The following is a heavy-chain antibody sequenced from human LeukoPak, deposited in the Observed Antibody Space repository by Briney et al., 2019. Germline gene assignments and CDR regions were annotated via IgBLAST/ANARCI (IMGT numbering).Heavy chain of an antibody. CDR3: AKDEVWYCSSTSCSSPGN. Sequence: GGSLRLSCAASGFTFSSYGMHWVRQAPGKGLECVAFIRYDENNKYYAGSVKGRFTISRDNSKNTLYLHMNSLRAEDTAVYYCAKDEVWYCSSTSCSSPGNRGQGTLVTVSS. V-gene: IGHV3-30*02. CDR1: GFTFSSYG. J-gene: IGHJ4*02. D-gene: IGHD2-2*01. CDR2: IRYDENNK.